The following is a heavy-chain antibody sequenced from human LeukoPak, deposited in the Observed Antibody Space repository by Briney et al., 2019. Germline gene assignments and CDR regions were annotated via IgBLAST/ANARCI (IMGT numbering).Heavy chain of an antibody. Sequence: SETLSLTCTVSGYSISSGYYWGWIRQPPGKGLEWIGYIYYSGSTNYNPSLKSRVTISVDTSKNQFSLKLSSVTAADTAVYYCARASLGRRAFDIWGQGTMVTVSS. CDR1: GYSISSGYY. J-gene: IGHJ3*02. CDR3: ARASLGRRAFDI. V-gene: IGHV4-61*01. CDR2: IYYSGST. D-gene: IGHD7-27*01.